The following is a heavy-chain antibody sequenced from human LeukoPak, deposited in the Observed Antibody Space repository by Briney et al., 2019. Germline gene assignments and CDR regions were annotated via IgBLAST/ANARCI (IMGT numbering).Heavy chain of an antibody. CDR1: GYTFTSYG. Sequence: ASVKVSCKASGYTFTSYGISWVRQAPGQGLEWMGWISAYNGHTEYAQKFQGRVTMTTETSTSTAYMELRSLRSDDTAVYYCARGFPPRRNYDSSGYYSYYFDYWGQGTLVTVSS. V-gene: IGHV1-18*01. D-gene: IGHD3-22*01. CDR2: ISAYNGHT. CDR3: ARGFPPRRNYDSSGYYSYYFDY. J-gene: IGHJ4*02.